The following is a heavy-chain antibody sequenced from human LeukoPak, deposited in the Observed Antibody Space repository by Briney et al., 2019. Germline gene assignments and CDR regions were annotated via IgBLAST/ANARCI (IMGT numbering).Heavy chain of an antibody. CDR1: GFTFDDYG. Sequence: GGSLRLSCAASGFTFDDYGMSWVRQAPGKGLEWVSGISWNGGSTGYADSVKGRFTISRDNAKNSLYLQMNSLRAEDTALYHCARDGSGSYYLSYYGMDVWGQGTTVTVSS. V-gene: IGHV3-20*01. CDR2: ISWNGGST. CDR3: ARDGSGSYYLSYYGMDV. D-gene: IGHD3-10*01. J-gene: IGHJ6*02.